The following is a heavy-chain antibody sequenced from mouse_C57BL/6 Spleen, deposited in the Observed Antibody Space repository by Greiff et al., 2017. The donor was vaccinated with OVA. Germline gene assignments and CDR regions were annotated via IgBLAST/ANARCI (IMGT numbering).Heavy chain of an antibody. CDR3: ATTMVTAPFAY. CDR2: IDPSDSYT. Sequence: QVQLQQSGAELVMPGASVKLSCKASGYTFTSYWMHWVKQRPGQGLEWIGEIDPSDSYTNYNQKFKGKSTLTVDKSSSTAYMQLSSLTSEDSAVYYCATTMVTAPFAYWGQGTLVTVSA. D-gene: IGHD2-2*01. V-gene: IGHV1-69*01. CDR1: GYTFTSYW. J-gene: IGHJ3*01.